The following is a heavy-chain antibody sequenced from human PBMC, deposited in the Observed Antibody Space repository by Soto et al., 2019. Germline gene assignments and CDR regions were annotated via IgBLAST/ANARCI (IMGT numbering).Heavy chain of an antibody. CDR3: ARGRRGEAFDI. CDR1: GFTFSSYW. D-gene: IGHD3-16*01. Sequence: PVGSLRLSCAASGFTFSSYWMHWVRQAPGKGLVWVSHINSDGSSTSYADSVKGRFTISRDNAKNTRYLQMNSLRAEDTAVYYCARGRRGEAFDIWGQGTMVTVSS. V-gene: IGHV3-74*01. J-gene: IGHJ3*02. CDR2: INSDGSST.